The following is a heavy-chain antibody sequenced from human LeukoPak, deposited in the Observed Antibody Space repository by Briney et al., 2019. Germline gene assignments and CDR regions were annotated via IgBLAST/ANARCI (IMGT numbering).Heavy chain of an antibody. D-gene: IGHD3-9*01. CDR2: ISGSGGST. Sequence: GGSLRLSYAASRFTFSRYWMNWVRQAPGKGLEWVSAISGSGGSTYYADSVKGRFTISRDNSKNTLYLQMNSLRAEDTAVYYSAKGPVLRYFDWLRRGVDYWGERTLVTVSS. J-gene: IGHJ4*02. CDR1: RFTFSRYW. CDR3: AKGPVLRYFDWLRRGVDY. V-gene: IGHV3-23*01.